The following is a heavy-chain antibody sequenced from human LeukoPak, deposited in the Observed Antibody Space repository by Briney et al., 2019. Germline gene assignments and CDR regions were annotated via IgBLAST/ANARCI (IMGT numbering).Heavy chain of an antibody. CDR3: ARVPAATHYTYYFDY. CDR1: GYTFTSYD. D-gene: IGHD2-2*01. CDR2: MNPNSGNT. J-gene: IGHJ4*02. Sequence: GASVKVSCKASGYTFTSYDINWVRQATGQGLEWMGWMNPNSGNTGYAQKFQGRVTNTRNTSISTAYMELSSLRSEDTAVYYCARVPAATHYTYYFDYWGQGTLVTVSS. V-gene: IGHV1-8*03.